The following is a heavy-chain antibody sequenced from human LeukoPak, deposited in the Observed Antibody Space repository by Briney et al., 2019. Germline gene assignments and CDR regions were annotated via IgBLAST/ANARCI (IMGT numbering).Heavy chain of an antibody. Sequence: GGSLRLSCTGSGFTLGVYGMTWFRRAPGKGRVWVVFIRTKPYGETTQYAASVKGRFTISRDAFRSIAYLQMNSLKTEDTAVYYCTRESRWELLDSWGQGTLVTVSS. CDR2: IRTKPYGETT. CDR1: GFTLGVYG. D-gene: IGHD1-26*01. CDR3: TRESRWELLDS. J-gene: IGHJ4*02. V-gene: IGHV3-49*03.